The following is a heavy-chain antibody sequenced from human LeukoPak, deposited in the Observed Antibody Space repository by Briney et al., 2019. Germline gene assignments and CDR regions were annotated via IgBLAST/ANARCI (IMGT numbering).Heavy chain of an antibody. J-gene: IGHJ4*02. CDR1: GFIFSNYN. Sequence: GGSLRRSCAASGFIFSNYNMNWVRQTPGKGLEWLSYISSSSGTIYYADSVKGRFTISGDNAKNSLYLQMNSLRAEDTAVYYCERAPGYSYGYAVDCWGKGTLVTVSS. CDR3: ERAPGYSYGYAVDC. D-gene: IGHD5-18*01. CDR2: ISSSSGTI. V-gene: IGHV3-48*01.